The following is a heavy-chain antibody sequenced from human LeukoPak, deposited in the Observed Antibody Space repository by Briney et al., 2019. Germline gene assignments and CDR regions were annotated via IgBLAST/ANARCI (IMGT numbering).Heavy chain of an antibody. V-gene: IGHV4-34*01. CDR3: ARARHYYGSGDYFDY. CDR2: INHSGST. D-gene: IGHD3-10*01. Sequence: SETLSLTCAVYGESLNSYYWSWIRQPPGKGLEWIGEINHSGSTNYNPSLKSRVTISVDTSKNQFSLKLSSVTAADTAVYYCARARHYYGSGDYFDYWGQGTLVTVSS. CDR1: GESLNSYY. J-gene: IGHJ4*02.